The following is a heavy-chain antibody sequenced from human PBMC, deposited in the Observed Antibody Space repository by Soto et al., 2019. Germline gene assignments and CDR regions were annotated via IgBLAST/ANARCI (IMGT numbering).Heavy chain of an antibody. V-gene: IGHV3-23*01. J-gene: IGHJ4*02. CDR3: AKDSNKYSSSLRGRYFDY. Sequence: EVQLLESGGGLVQRGGSLRLYCAASGFPFSSYVMSWVRQAPGKGLGWVSGISGGGSNTFYADSVKGRFTISRDNSKNTLLLKMNSLGAEDMAVYYCAKDSNKYSSSLRGRYFDYWGQGIGVTVSS. CDR1: GFPFSSYV. D-gene: IGHD4-4*01. CDR2: ISGGGSNT.